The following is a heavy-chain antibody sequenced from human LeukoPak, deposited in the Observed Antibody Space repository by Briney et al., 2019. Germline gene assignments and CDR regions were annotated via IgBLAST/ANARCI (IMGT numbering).Heavy chain of an antibody. V-gene: IGHV4-59*01. CDR2: IYYSGST. CDR3: ARAPFRALRFLEWFPFDY. CDR1: GGSISSYY. J-gene: IGHJ4*02. D-gene: IGHD3-3*01. Sequence: SETLSLTCTVSGGSISSYYWSWIRQPPGKGLEWIGYIYYSGSTNYNPSLKSRVTISVDTSKNQFSLKLSSVTAADTAVYYCARAPFRALRFLEWFPFDYWGQGTLVTVSS.